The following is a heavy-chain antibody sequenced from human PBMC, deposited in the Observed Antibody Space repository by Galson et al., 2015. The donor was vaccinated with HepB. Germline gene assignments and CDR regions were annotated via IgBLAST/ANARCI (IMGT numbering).Heavy chain of an antibody. V-gene: IGHV3-7*03. CDR1: GFTYSNYW. CDR3: ARGWDIEVTANFDY. D-gene: IGHD2-21*02. J-gene: IGHJ4*02. CDR2: IKYDGSEK. Sequence: SLRLSCAVSGFTYSNYWMSWVRQAPGGGLEWVANIKYDGSEKSYVRSVEGRFTVSRDNAQNSLYLHMSSLRAEDTAVYYCARGWDIEVTANFDYWGQGALVTVSS.